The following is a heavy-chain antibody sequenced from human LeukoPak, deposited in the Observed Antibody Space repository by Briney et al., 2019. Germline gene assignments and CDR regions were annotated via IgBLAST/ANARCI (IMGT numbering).Heavy chain of an antibody. CDR2: ISSSSTI. D-gene: IGHD3-22*01. CDR1: GFTFSSYS. CDR3: ARVRGYYDSSGYYSVWGY. Sequence: PGGSLRLSCAASGFTFSSYSMNWVRQAPGKGLEWVSYISSSSTIYYADSVKGRFTISRDNAKNSLYLQMNSLRDEDTAVYYCARVRGYYDSSGYYSVWGYWGRGTLVTVSS. J-gene: IGHJ4*02. V-gene: IGHV3-48*02.